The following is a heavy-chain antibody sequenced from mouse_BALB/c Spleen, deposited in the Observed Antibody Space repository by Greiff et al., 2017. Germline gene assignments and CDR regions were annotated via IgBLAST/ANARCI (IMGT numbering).Heavy chain of an antibody. Sequence: EVQLQQSGAELVRPGASVKLSCTASGFNFKDYYMHWVKQRPEQGLEWIGWIDPENGDTEYATKFQGKATMTADTSSNTAYLQLSSLTSEDTAVYYCNAGLLRYAMDYWGQGTSVTVSS. CDR1: GFNFKDYY. CDR2: IDPENGDT. D-gene: IGHD2-3*01. J-gene: IGHJ4*01. V-gene: IGHV14-4*02. CDR3: NAGLLRYAMDY.